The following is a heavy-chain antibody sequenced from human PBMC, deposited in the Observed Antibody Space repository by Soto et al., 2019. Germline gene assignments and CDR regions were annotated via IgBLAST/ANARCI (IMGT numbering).Heavy chain of an antibody. CDR2: ISYDGSIQ. V-gene: IGHV3-30*18. CDR1: GFTFSDYC. Sequence: QVQLVESGGGVVQPGRSLRLACSASGFTFSDYCVHWVRQAPGTALEWVAGISYDGSIQYYADSVKGRFTISRDNSENTLYLQMNSLRVEDTAVYFCAKDPTVRGYRGYDSGYYFDFWGQGSMVSVSS. D-gene: IGHD5-12*01. J-gene: IGHJ4*02. CDR3: AKDPTVRGYRGYDSGYYFDF.